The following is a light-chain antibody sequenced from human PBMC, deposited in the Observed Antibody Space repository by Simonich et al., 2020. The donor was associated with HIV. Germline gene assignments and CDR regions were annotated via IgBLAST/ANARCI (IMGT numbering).Light chain of an antibody. Sequence: ELVMTQSPATLSVSPGARATLSCRASQSVSTNLAWYQQKPGQAPRLLIYGASTRATGSPARFSGSGSGRDFTLTISNMHSEDFAVYYCQQYNNWPLLFGQGTKLEIK. CDR3: QQYNNWPLL. V-gene: IGKV3-15*01. CDR1: QSVSTN. J-gene: IGKJ2*01. CDR2: GAS.